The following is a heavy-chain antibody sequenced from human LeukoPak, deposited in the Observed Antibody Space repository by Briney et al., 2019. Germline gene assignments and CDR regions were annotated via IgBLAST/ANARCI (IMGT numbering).Heavy chain of an antibody. CDR1: GGTFSSYA. V-gene: IGHV1-69*04. J-gene: IGHJ4*02. CDR3: ATEQVEMATPSGY. CDR2: IIPIFGIA. D-gene: IGHD5-24*01. Sequence: SVTVSCKASGGTFSSYAISWVRQAPGQGLEWMGRIIPIFGIASYAQKFQGRVTITADKSTSTAYMELSSLRSEDTAVYYCATEQVEMATPSGYWGQGTLVTVSS.